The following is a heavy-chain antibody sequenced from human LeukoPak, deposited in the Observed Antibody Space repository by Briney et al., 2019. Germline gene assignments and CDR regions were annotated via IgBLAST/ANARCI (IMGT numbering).Heavy chain of an antibody. CDR3: ARATPNCSSTSCYSPFDY. D-gene: IGHD2-2*01. CDR2: IIPIFGTA. J-gene: IGHJ4*02. CDR1: GGTFSSYA. V-gene: IGHV1-69*13. Sequence: ASVKVSCKASGGTFSSYAISWVRQAPGQGLEWMGGIIPIFGTANYAQKFQGRVTITADESTSTAYMELSSLRSEDTAVYYCARATPNCSSTSCYSPFDYWGQGTLVTVSS.